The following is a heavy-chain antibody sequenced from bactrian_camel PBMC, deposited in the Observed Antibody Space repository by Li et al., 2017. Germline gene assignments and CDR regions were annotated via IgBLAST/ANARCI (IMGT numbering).Heavy chain of an antibody. Sequence: VQLVESGGGLVQPGGSLRLSCAASGYTYSSNCMGWFRQIADKEREGVASINSNGVTNYADSVMGRSGISIDYKDYGKNTLFLEMTNLKADDTAMYYCTADTVKASLATIAQFAAYEGHGTQVTVS. V-gene: IGHV3S53*01. J-gene: IGHJ4*01. CDR1: GYTYSSNC. D-gene: IGHD4*01. CDR2: INSNGVT.